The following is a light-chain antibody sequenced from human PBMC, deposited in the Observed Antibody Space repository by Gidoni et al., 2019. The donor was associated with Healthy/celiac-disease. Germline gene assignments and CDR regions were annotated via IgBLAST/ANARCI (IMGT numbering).Light chain of an antibody. CDR3: SSYTSSSTGV. Sequence: QSALTHPASVSGSPGQSITISCTGTSSDVGGYNYVSWYQQHPGKAPKLMIYEVSNRPSGVSNRFSGSKSGNTASLTISGLQAEDEADYYCSSYTSSSTGVFGTGTKVTVL. CDR2: EVS. CDR1: SSDVGGYNY. V-gene: IGLV2-14*01. J-gene: IGLJ1*01.